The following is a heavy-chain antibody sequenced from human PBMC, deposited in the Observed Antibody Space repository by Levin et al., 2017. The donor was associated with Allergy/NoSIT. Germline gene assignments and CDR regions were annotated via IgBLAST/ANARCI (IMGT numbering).Heavy chain of an antibody. D-gene: IGHD3-3*01. CDR3: ARGETYYDFWSGFKFDP. Sequence: LSLTCAASGFTFSSYGMHWVRQAPGKGLEWVAVIWYDGSNKYYADSVKGRFTISRDNSKNTLYLQMNSLRAEDTAVYYCARGETYYDFWSGFKFDPWGQGTLVTVSS. J-gene: IGHJ5*02. V-gene: IGHV3-33*01. CDR1: GFTFSSYG. CDR2: IWYDGSNK.